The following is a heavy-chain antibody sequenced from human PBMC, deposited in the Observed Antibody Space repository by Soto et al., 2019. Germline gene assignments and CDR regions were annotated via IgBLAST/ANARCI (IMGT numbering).Heavy chain of an antibody. CDR1: VSTYNSYF. CDR2: ISGTSYTT. D-gene: IGHD3-10*01. V-gene: IGHV3-23*01. J-gene: IGHJ4*02. CDR3: AKERIGGPADY. Sequence: AGTLRPSCAASVSTYNSYFLTSCRQAPGKGLEWVSGISGTSYTTYYSDSVKGRFTISRDNSKNTLYLQMNSLGAEDTAVYYCAKERIGGPADYWGEGTLVTVSS.